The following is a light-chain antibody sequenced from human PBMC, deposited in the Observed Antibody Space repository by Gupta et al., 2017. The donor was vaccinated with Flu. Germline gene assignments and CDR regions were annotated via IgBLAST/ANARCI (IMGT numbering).Light chain of an antibody. Sequence: QTVVTQEPSFSVSPGETVTLTCGLSSGSVSTNHYPSWFQQTPGQAPRTLIYSTNTRSSGVPDRFSGSIIGSKAALTITGAQPDDESDYYCVLYMGSGISYVFGTGTKVTVL. CDR2: STN. J-gene: IGLJ1*01. CDR3: VLYMGSGISYV. CDR1: SGSVSTNHY. V-gene: IGLV8-61*01.